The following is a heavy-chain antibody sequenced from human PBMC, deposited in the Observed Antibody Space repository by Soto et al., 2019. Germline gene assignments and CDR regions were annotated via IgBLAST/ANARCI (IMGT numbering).Heavy chain of an antibody. Sequence: SETLSLTCTFSVVSVSSPKYFCSWIRQPPWKGLEWVAYIYNNGKTNYNPSLKSRATISVDTAKNQCSMKLTSVTGADSAAYFCARTVMPVGNLPAFDHWGQGVLVTGSS. D-gene: IGHD1-26*01. V-gene: IGHV4-61*01. CDR1: VVSVSSPKYF. CDR2: IYNNGKT. J-gene: IGHJ4*02. CDR3: ARTVMPVGNLPAFDH.